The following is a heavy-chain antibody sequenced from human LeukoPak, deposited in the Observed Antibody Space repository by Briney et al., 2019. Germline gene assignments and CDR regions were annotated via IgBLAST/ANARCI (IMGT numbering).Heavy chain of an antibody. J-gene: IGHJ4*02. Sequence: SETLSLTCAVYGGSFSGYYWSWIRQPPGKGLEWIGEINHSGSTNYNPSLKSRVTISVDTSKNQFSLKLSSVTAADTAVYYCARDGGGGSFDYWGQGTLVTVSS. V-gene: IGHV4-34*01. CDR1: GGSFSGYY. CDR3: ARDGGGGSFDY. CDR2: INHSGST. D-gene: IGHD3-16*01.